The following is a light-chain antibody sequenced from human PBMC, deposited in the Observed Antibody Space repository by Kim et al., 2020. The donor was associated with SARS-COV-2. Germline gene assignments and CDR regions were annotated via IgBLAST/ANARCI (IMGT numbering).Light chain of an antibody. V-gene: IGLV10-54*04. CDR2: RNN. CDR1: SKDVGNQG. Sequence: QAGLTQPPSVSKELRQTATLTCTGNSKDVGNQGAAWLQQHQGHPPKLLSSRNNNRPSGISERFSASRSGNTASLTISGLQPEDEADYYCSAWDSSLSVWVFGGGTKLTVL. J-gene: IGLJ3*02. CDR3: SAWDSSLSVWV.